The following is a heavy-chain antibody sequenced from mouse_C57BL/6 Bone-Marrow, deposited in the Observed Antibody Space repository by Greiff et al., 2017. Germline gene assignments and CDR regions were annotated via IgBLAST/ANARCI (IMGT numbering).Heavy chain of an antibody. D-gene: IGHD1-1*01. CDR2: INPSNGGT. V-gene: IGHV1-53*01. CDR3: ARDFYYGSSFYWSFDV. J-gene: IGHJ1*03. Sequence: QVQLQQPGTELVKPGASVNLSCTASGYTFTSYWMHWVKQRPGQGLEWIGNINPSNGGTNYNEKFNSKATLTVAKSSSTAYMQLSSLTSEDSAVYYGARDFYYGSSFYWSFDVWGTGTAVTVTA. CDR1: GYTFTSYW.